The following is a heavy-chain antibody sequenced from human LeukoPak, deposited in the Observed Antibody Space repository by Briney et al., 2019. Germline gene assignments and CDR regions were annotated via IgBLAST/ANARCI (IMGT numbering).Heavy chain of an antibody. CDR1: GFIFSNYW. CDR2: INSDGTTT. D-gene: IGHD3-22*01. V-gene: IGHV3-74*01. Sequence: GGSLRLSCAASGFIFSNYWMYWVRQAPGKGLVWVSRINSDGTTTTYADSVKGRFTISRDNAKKTLYLQMSSLTAEDTAVYYCARVRGGYYSDFWGQGTLVTVSS. CDR3: ARVRGGYYSDF. J-gene: IGHJ4*02.